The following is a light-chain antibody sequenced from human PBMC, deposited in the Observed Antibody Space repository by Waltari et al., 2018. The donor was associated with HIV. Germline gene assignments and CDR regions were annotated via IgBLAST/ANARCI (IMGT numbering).Light chain of an antibody. CDR2: DAS. CDR3: QQRSNWPPLT. J-gene: IGKJ4*01. CDR1: ESVSSD. Sequence: EVVLTQSPATLSLSPGARATLPCRASESVSSDLAWIQQRPGQAPRLLIYDASNRATGVPARFTGSGSGTDFTLTISSLQPEDFAFYFCQQRSNWPPLTFGGGTK. V-gene: IGKV3-11*01.